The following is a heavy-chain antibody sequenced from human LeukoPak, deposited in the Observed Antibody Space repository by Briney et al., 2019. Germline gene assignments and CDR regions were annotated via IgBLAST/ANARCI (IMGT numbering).Heavy chain of an antibody. J-gene: IGHJ4*02. D-gene: IGHD2-8*01. CDR1: GFTFSTNA. CDR2: ISDSGDYT. CDR3: AKDTSIGKYCTNGVCSPFDY. V-gene: IGHV3-23*01. Sequence: GGSLRLSCVASGFTFSTNAMSWVRQAPGQGLEWVSVISDSGDYTSYADSVRGRFTISRDNSRNTLYLQMISLRPEDTAVYYCAKDTSIGKYCTNGVCSPFDYWGQGTLVTVSS.